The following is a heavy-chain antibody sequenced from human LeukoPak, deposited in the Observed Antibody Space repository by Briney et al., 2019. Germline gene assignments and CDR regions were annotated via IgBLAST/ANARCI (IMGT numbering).Heavy chain of an antibody. D-gene: IGHD4-17*01. CDR3: ARGRSTTVTTWYYFDY. CDR2: INHSGST. Sequence: PSETLSLTCAVYGGSFSGYYWNWIRQPPGKGLEWSGEINHSGSTNYNPSLTSRVTISVDTSKNQFSLKLSSVTAADTAVYYCARGRSTTVTTWYYFDYWGQGTLVTVSS. CDR1: GGSFSGYY. V-gene: IGHV4-34*01. J-gene: IGHJ4*02.